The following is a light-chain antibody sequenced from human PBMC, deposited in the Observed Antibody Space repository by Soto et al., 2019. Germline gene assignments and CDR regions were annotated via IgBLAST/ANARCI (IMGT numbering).Light chain of an antibody. CDR3: QQYGSSPT. Sequence: EIVLTQSPGTLSLSPGERATLSCRASQSVSNNYLAWYQQKPGQAPRLLIYGASSRATDIPDRFSGSGSGTDFTLSISRLEPEDFAVYYCQQYGSSPTFGRGTKVEIK. CDR2: GAS. CDR1: QSVSNNY. J-gene: IGKJ1*01. V-gene: IGKV3-20*01.